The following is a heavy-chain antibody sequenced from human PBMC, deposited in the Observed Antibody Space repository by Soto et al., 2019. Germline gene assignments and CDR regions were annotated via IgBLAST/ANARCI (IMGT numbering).Heavy chain of an antibody. V-gene: IGHV3-30-3*01. CDR3: SRGDREDTAVVIGARPGEYGMDV. J-gene: IGHJ6*02. CDR2: ISYDGARK. D-gene: IGHD2-15*01. Sequence: QVQLVESGGGVVQPGRSLRLSCAASGFTFSIYAMHWVRQAPGKGLEWVAVISYDGARKAYANSVKGRFTISRDTSKNTLYWQMNSVRVEDTAAYYCSRGDREDTAVVIGARPGEYGMDVWGRGTTVTVSS. CDR1: GFTFSIYA.